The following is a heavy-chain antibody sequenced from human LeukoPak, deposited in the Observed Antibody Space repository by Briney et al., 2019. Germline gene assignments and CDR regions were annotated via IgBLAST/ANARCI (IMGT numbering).Heavy chain of an antibody. CDR3: ARDRDNWNDYRAHTIDY. CDR1: GYTFTSYG. J-gene: IGHJ4*02. D-gene: IGHD1-1*01. CDR2: ISAYNGNT. Sequence: GASVKVSYKASGYTFTSYGISWVRQAPGQGLEWMGWISAYNGNTNYAQKLQGRVTMTTDTSTSTAYMELRSLRSDDTAVYYCARDRDNWNDYRAHTIDYWGQGTLVTVSS. V-gene: IGHV1-18*04.